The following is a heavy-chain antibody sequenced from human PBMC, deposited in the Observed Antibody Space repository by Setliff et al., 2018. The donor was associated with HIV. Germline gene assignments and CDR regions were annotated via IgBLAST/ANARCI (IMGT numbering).Heavy chain of an antibody. Sequence: LRLSCAASGFTFDDYAMHWVRQAPGKGLEWVSGINWSSRNMGYADSVKGRFTISRDNAKSFLYLQMDSLRAEDTALYYCAKDRWFSRGYSTTWVEGPFDYWGQGTLVTVS. CDR3: AKDRWFSRGYSTTWVEGPFDY. CDR2: INWSSRNM. D-gene: IGHD5-18*01. CDR1: GFTFDDYA. V-gene: IGHV3-9*01. J-gene: IGHJ4*02.